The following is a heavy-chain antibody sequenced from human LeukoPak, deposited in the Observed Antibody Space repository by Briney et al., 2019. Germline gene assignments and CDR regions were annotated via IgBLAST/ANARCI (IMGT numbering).Heavy chain of an antibody. V-gene: IGHV3-23*01. D-gene: IGHD3-16*02. Sequence: GGSLRLSCAASGFTFSSYAMSWVRQAPGKGLEWVSAISGSGGSTYYADSVKGQFTISRDNSKNTLYLQMNSLRAEDTAVYYCANGESYYDYVWGSYRPQGYWGQGTLVTVSS. CDR3: ANGESYYDYVWGSYRPQGY. CDR2: ISGSGGST. CDR1: GFTFSSYA. J-gene: IGHJ4*02.